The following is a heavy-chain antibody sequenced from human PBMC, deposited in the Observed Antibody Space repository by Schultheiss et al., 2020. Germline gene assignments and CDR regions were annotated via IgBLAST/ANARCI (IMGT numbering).Heavy chain of an antibody. J-gene: IGHJ4*02. CDR3: ARRLSGWIPYFDY. Sequence: SETLSLTCAVSGGSISSSNWWSWVRHPPGKGLEWIGEIYHSGSTNYNPSLKSRVTISVDTSKNQFSLKLSSVTAADTAVYYCARRLSGWIPYFDYWGQGTLVTVSS. V-gene: IGHV4-4*02. D-gene: IGHD6-19*01. CDR1: GGSISSSNW. CDR2: IYHSGST.